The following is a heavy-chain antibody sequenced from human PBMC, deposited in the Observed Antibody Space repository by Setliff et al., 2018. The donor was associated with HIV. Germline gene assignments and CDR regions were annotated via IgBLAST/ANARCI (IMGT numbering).Heavy chain of an antibody. CDR2: IYYSGST. V-gene: IGHV4-59*11. Sequence: SETLSLTCTVSGGSISSHYWSWIRQSPGKGLEWIGSIYYSGSTNYNPFFRSRVSISVDTSKNQFSLRLSSATSADRAVYYCARGGLRGPLFGVRPFDIWGQGTMVTVSS. CDR1: GGSISSHY. J-gene: IGHJ3*02. D-gene: IGHD3-3*01. CDR3: ARGGLRGPLFGVRPFDI.